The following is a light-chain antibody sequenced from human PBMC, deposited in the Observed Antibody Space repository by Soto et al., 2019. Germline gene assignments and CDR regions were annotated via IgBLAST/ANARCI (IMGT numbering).Light chain of an antibody. Sequence: DIQLTQSPSTLSASVGDRVTITCRASQSISSWLAWYQQKPGKAPKLLIYDASSLESGVPSRFSGSGSGTELTLTISSLQPDDFATYYCQEYHSYSPWTFGQGTKVELK. CDR3: QEYHSYSPWT. V-gene: IGKV1-5*01. J-gene: IGKJ1*01. CDR1: QSISSW. CDR2: DAS.